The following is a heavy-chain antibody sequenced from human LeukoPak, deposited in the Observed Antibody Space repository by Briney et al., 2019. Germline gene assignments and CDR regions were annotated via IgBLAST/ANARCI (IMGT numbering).Heavy chain of an antibody. J-gene: IGHJ4*02. D-gene: IGHD6-13*01. CDR1: GGSISSYY. CDR3: ARTHPIAAAGHFDY. CDR2: IYYSGST. Sequence: SETLSLTCTVSGGSISSYYWSWIRHPPGKGLEWIGYIYYSGSTNYNPSLKSRVTISVDTSKNQFSLKLSSVTAADTAVYYCARTHPIAAAGHFDYWGQGTLVTVSS. V-gene: IGHV4-59*01.